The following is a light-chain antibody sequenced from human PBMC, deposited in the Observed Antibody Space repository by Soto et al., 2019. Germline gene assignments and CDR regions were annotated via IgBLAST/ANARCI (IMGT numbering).Light chain of an antibody. J-gene: IGKJ5*01. V-gene: IGKV3-11*01. Sequence: EIVLTQSPGTLSLSPGERATLSCRTSQNINKYLAWYQQKPGQAPRLLIYDASNRATGIPARFSGSGSGTDFTLTSRSLAPEYFAVYYCQQRSNWPITFGQGTRMEIK. CDR2: DAS. CDR3: QQRSNWPIT. CDR1: QNINKY.